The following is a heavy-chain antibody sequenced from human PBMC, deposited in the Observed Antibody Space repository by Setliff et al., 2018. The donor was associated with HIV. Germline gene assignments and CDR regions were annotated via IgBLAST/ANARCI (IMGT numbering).Heavy chain of an antibody. CDR3: ARDRHYSGLGSYGP. CDR2: IYSSGST. V-gene: IGHV4-59*12. D-gene: IGHD3-10*01. J-gene: IGHJ5*02. CDR1: GDSISTDY. Sequence: SETLSLTCTVSGDSISTDYWTWIRQPPGKGLEWLGHIYSSGSTKYNPSLQSRVTMSIDTSKNQFSLRLTSVTAEDTAVYYCARDRHYSGLGSYGPWGPGTLVTVSS.